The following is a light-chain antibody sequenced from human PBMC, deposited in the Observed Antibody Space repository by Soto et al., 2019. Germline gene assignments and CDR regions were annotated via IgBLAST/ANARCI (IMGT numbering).Light chain of an antibody. CDR1: QSLLHSNGYNY. CDR3: MQALQTPLFT. V-gene: IGKV2-28*01. J-gene: IGKJ3*01. CDR2: LGS. Sequence: DIVMTQSPLSLPATPGEPASISCRSSQSLLHSNGYNYLDWYLQKPGQSPQLLIYLGSNRASGVPDRFSGSGSGTDFTLQISRVEAEDVGVYYCMQALQTPLFTFGPGTKVDI.